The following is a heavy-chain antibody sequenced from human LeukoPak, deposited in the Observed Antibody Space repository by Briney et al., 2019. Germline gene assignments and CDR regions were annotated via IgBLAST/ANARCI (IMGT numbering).Heavy chain of an antibody. CDR3: ARKYFEVVVPAVTNYYYYGMDV. CDR1: GGSISSSSYY. D-gene: IGHD2-2*01. Sequence: SETLSLTCTVSGGSISSSSYYWGWIRQPPGKGLEWIGSIYYSGSTYYNPSLKSRVTISVDTSKNQFSLKLSSVTAADTAVYYCARKYFEVVVPAVTNYYYYGMDVWGQGTTVTVSS. CDR2: IYYSGST. J-gene: IGHJ6*02. V-gene: IGHV4-39*01.